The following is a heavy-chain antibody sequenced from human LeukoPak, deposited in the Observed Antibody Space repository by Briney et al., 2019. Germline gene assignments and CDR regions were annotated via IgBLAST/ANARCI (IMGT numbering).Heavy chain of an antibody. Sequence: KSGESLKISCKGSGYSFNAYYIAWVRQMPGKDLEWMGAIYPGDSDTTYSPSLQGQVTISADKSISTAYLQWSSLKASDTAMYYCARARYYYGSGSYSRGGYFDYWGQGTLVTVSS. V-gene: IGHV5-51*01. D-gene: IGHD3-10*01. CDR3: ARARYYYGSGSYSRGGYFDY. CDR2: IYPGDSDT. CDR1: GYSFNAYY. J-gene: IGHJ4*02.